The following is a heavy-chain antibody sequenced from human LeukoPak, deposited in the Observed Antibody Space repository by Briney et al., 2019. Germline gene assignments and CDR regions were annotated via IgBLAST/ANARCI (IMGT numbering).Heavy chain of an antibody. CDR2: IYYSGTT. J-gene: IGHJ5*02. CDR3: ARNTVAGRCFDP. D-gene: IGHD4-11*01. V-gene: IGHV4-39*07. Sequence: KASETLSLTCTVSGGSINSSTYYWGCIRQPPGRGLEWIGNIYYSGTTYYNPSLKSRVTISVDTSKNQFSLKLTSVTAADTAVYYCARNTVAGRCFDPWGQGTLVTVSS. CDR1: GGSINSSTYY.